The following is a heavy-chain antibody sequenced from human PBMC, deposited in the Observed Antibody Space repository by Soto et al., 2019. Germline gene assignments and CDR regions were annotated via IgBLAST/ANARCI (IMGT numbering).Heavy chain of an antibody. CDR2: VYRDGSA. Sequence: SETLSLTCDVSCVSISSGNWWSWVRQPAGKERGWIGEVYRDGSAKYHPSLERRVTISVDTAKNQFSLRLSSVTAADAAIYYGARLIYDSRLNYRCFDSWGQGRLVTVSS. J-gene: IGHJ4*01. CDR3: ARLIYDSRLNYRCFDS. V-gene: IGHV4-4*02. D-gene: IGHD3-22*01. CDR1: CVSISSGNW.